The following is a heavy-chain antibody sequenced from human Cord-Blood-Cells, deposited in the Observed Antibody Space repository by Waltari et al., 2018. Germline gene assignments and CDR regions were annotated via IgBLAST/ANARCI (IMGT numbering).Heavy chain of an antibody. CDR3: ASTVYSGSYYYYYYMDV. V-gene: IGHV4-39*01. D-gene: IGHD1-26*01. CDR2: IYYRGST. J-gene: IGHJ6*03. Sequence: QLQLQESGPGLVKPSETLSLTCTVSGGSISSSSYYWGWIRQPPGKGLEWIGSIYYRGSTYYTPSLKSRVTIAVDTSKNQFALKLSSVTAADRAVYYGASTVYSGSYYYYYYMDVWGKGTTVTVSS. CDR1: GGSISSSSYY.